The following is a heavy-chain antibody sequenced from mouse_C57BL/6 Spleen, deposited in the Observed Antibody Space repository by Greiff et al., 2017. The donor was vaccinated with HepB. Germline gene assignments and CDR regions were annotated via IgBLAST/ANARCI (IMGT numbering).Heavy chain of an antibody. CDR3: TRDTTVDDY. J-gene: IGHJ2*01. Sequence: VQLQQSGAELVRPGASVTLSCKASGYTFTDYEMHWVKQTPVHGLEWIGAIDPETGGTAYNQKFKGKAILTADKSSSTAYREIRSLTSEDSAVYYCTRDTTVDDYWGQGTTLTVSS. CDR1: GYTFTDYE. D-gene: IGHD1-1*01. V-gene: IGHV1-15*01. CDR2: IDPETGGT.